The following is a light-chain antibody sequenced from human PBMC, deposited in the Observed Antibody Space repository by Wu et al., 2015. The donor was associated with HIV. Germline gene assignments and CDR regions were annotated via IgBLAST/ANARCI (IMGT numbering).Light chain of an antibody. J-gene: IGKJ1*01. CDR2: GIS. V-gene: IGKV3-20*01. CDR3: QQYGSSPQT. Sequence: EIVLTQSPDTLSLSPGERATLYCRASQSVKSNYLAWYQQRPGQAPRLLIYGISNRATGITDRFSGSGSATDFTLTISRLEPEDFAVYYCQQYGSSPQTFGQGTKVEIK. CDR1: QSVKSNY.